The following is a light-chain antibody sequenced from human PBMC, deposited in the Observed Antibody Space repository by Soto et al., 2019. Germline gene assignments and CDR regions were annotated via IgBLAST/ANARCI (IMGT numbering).Light chain of an antibody. J-gene: IGKJ1*01. Sequence: EIVMTQSPATLSLSPGERATLSCRASQSVSSSYLSWYQQKPGQAPRLLIYGASTRATGIPARFSGSGSGTDFTLTISSLQPEDFAVYYCQQDYTFGQGTKVDIX. CDR3: QQDYT. V-gene: IGKV3D-7*01. CDR1: QSVSSSY. CDR2: GAS.